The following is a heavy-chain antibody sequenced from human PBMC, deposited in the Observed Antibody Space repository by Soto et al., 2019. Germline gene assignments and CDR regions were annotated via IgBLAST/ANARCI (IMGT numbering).Heavy chain of an antibody. CDR1: GGSISSYY. CDR3: ARLSATTIFGAAWDAFDI. CDR2: IYYSGST. Sequence: SETLSLTCTVSGGSISSYYWSWIRQPPGKGLEWIGYIYYSGSTNYNPSLKSRVTISVDTSKNQFSLKLSSVTAADTAVYYCARLSATTIFGAAWDAFDIWGQGTMVTVSS. V-gene: IGHV4-59*08. D-gene: IGHD3-3*01. J-gene: IGHJ3*02.